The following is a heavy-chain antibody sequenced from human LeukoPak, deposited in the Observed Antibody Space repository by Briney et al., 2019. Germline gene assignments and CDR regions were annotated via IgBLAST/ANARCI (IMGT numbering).Heavy chain of an antibody. CDR1: GFILNNAG. CDR3: AKGRFPRDYYYGMDV. J-gene: IGHJ6*02. Sequence: GGSLRLSCAASGFILNNAGMSWVGQAQGKGLGGASVIYSGGSTYYADSVKGRFTISRHNSKNTLYLQMNSLRAEDTAVYYCAKGRFPRDYYYGMDVWGQGTTVTVSS. V-gene: IGHV3-53*01. CDR2: IYSGGST. D-gene: IGHD3-16*01.